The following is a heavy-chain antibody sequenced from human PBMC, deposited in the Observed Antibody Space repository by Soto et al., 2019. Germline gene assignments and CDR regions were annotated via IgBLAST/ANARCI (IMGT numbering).Heavy chain of an antibody. J-gene: IGHJ4*02. CDR2: INHSGST. Sequence: PSETLSLTCAVYGGSFSGYYWSWIRQPPGKGLEWMGEINHSGSTNYNPSLKSRVTISVATPKNQFSLKISSVTAADTAVYYCARGPYYDSSGSHYWGQGTLVT. CDR1: GGSFSGYY. CDR3: ARGPYYDSSGSHY. D-gene: IGHD3-22*01. V-gene: IGHV4-34*01.